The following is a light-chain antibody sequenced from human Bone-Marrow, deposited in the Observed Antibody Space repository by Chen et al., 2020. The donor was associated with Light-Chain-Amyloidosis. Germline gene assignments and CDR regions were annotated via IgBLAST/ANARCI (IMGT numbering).Light chain of an antibody. CDR2: RDT. V-gene: IGLV3-25*03. CDR1: DLPTKY. Sequence: SYELTQPPSVSVSPGQTARITCTGDDLPTKYAYWYQQKPSHAPVLVIHRDTERPSGISERFSGSSSGTTATLTISGVQAEDEADYHCQSADSSGTYEVIFGGGTKLTVL. J-gene: IGLJ2*01. CDR3: QSADSSGTYEVI.